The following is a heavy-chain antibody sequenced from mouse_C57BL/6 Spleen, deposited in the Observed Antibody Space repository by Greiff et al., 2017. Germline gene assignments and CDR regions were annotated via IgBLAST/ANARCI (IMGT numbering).Heavy chain of an antibody. D-gene: IGHD2-1*01. J-gene: IGHJ1*03. CDR1: GFTFSSYA. Sequence: EVHLVESGEGLVKPGGSLKLSCAASGFTFSSYAMSWVRQTPEKRLEWVAYISSGGDYIYYAETVKGRFTIPRDNARNTLYLQMSSLKSEDTAMYYCTRKEIYYGPNWYFDVWGTGTTVTVSS. V-gene: IGHV5-9-1*02. CDR2: ISSGGDYI. CDR3: TRKEIYYGPNWYFDV.